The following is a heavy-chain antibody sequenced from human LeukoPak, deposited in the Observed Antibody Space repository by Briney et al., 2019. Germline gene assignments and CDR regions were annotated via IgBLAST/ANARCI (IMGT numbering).Heavy chain of an antibody. CDR3: AKGRPTRYSSSWQEYFQH. CDR1: GFTFSSYG. Sequence: GGSLRLSCAASGFTFSSYGMHWVRQAPGKGLEWVAFIRYDGGNKYYADSVKGRFTISRDNSKNTLYLQMNSLRAEDTAVYYCAKGRPTRYSSSWQEYFQHWGQGTLVTVSS. D-gene: IGHD6-13*01. J-gene: IGHJ1*01. CDR2: IRYDGGNK. V-gene: IGHV3-30*02.